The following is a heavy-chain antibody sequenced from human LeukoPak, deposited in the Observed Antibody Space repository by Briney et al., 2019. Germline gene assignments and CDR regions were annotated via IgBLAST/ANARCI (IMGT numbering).Heavy chain of an antibody. Sequence: APVKVSCKAFRHTYRSYGTSWVRQAPGQGLEWMGWIRAYNGNTSYAQKLQGRVTMTTDTSTSTAYMELRRQIYDDTVMYYCTRDYLDCSGGTCYPDDYWGQGTLVTVSS. CDR1: RHTYRSYG. CDR3: TRDYLDCSGGTCYPDDY. D-gene: IGHD2-15*01. J-gene: IGHJ4*02. V-gene: IGHV1-18*01. CDR2: IRAYNGNT.